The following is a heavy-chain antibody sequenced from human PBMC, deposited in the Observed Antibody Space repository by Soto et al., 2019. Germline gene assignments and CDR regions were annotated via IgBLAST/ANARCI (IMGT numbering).Heavy chain of an antibody. V-gene: IGHV4-59*08. D-gene: IGHD2-2*02. CDR3: ARRIPVGPFDY. J-gene: IGHJ4*02. Sequence: PSETLSLTCTVSGGPISSYYWSWIRQPPGKGLEWIGYIYYSGSTNYNPSLKSRVTISVDTSKNQFSLKLSSVTAADTAVYYCARRIPVGPFDYWGQGTLVTVSS. CDR2: IYYSGST. CDR1: GGPISSYY.